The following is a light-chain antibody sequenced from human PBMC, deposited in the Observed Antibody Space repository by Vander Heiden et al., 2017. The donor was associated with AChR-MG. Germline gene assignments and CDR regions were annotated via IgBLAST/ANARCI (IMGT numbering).Light chain of an antibody. CDR3: QQNSNPPFN. CDR2: AAS. CDR1: QRISTY. V-gene: IGKV1-39*01. Sequence: DIEVTQSPPSLPASVGDRVTVTCRASQRISTYLNWYLRKPWKAPKLLIYAASSLQSGVSSRFSGSGSGTEFTLTISSLQVEDFGTYYCQQNSNPPFNFGPGTKVYVK. J-gene: IGKJ3*01.